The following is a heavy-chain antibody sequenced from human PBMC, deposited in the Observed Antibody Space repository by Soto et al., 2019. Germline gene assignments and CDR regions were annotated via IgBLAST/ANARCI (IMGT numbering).Heavy chain of an antibody. Sequence: GGSLRLSCAASGFTFSSYGMHWVRQAPGKGLEWVAVISYDGSNKYYADSVKGRFTISRDNSKNTLYLQMNSLRAEDTAVYYCAKDGVLRFLEWFDYWGQGTLVTVSS. D-gene: IGHD3-3*01. CDR2: ISYDGSNK. CDR3: AKDGVLRFLEWFDY. J-gene: IGHJ4*02. V-gene: IGHV3-30*18. CDR1: GFTFSSYG.